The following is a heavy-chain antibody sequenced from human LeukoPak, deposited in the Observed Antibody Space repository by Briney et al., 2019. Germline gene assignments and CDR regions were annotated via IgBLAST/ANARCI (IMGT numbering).Heavy chain of an antibody. D-gene: IGHD6-6*01. V-gene: IGHV1-2*06. J-gene: IGHJ6*02. CDR1: GYTFTDYY. CDR3: ATSSSYGMDV. Sequence: ASVKVSCKTSGYTFTDYYIHWVRQAPGQGLEWMGRINPNSGGTNYAQKFQGRVTMTRDTSISTAYMELSRLRSDDTAVYYCATSSSYGMDVWGQGTTVTVSS. CDR2: INPNSGGT.